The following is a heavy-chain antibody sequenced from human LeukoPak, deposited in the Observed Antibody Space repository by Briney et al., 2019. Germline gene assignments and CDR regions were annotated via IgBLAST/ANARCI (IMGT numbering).Heavy chain of an antibody. Sequence: GGSLRLSCAASGFTFSSYEMNWVRQAPGKGLEWVSYISSSGSTIYYADSVKGRFTISRDNAKNSLYLQMNSLRAEDTAVYYCARGPDPTVTTTGDYWGQGTLVTVSS. CDR3: ARGPDPTVTTTGDY. D-gene: IGHD4-11*01. J-gene: IGHJ4*02. V-gene: IGHV3-48*03. CDR2: ISSSGSTI. CDR1: GFTFSSYE.